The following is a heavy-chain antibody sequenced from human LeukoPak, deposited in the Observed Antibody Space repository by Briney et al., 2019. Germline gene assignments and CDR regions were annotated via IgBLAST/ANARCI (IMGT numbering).Heavy chain of an antibody. Sequence: PGGSLRLSCAASGFTFSSYGMHWVRQAPGKGLEWVAVIWYDGTNKYYADSVKGRFTISRDNSKNTLYLQMNSLRAEDTAVYYCAREGLLMLYPRSFDYWGQGTLVTVSS. D-gene: IGHD2-8*01. J-gene: IGHJ4*02. CDR3: AREGLLMLYPRSFDY. CDR2: IWYDGTNK. V-gene: IGHV3-33*08. CDR1: GFTFSSYG.